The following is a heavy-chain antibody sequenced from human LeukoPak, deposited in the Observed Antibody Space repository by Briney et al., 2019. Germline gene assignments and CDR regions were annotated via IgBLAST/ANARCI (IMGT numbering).Heavy chain of an antibody. J-gene: IGHJ4*02. CDR1: GFTFNNFW. CDR3: ARAEATGRVDY. D-gene: IGHD6-13*01. CDR2: INQDGSEE. Sequence: GGSLRLSCAASGFTFNNFWMSWVRQAPGKGLEWVANINQDGSEEYYVDSVKGRFTISRDNAKNSLYLQMNSLRAEDTAVYYCARAEATGRVDYWGQGTLVTVSS. V-gene: IGHV3-7*01.